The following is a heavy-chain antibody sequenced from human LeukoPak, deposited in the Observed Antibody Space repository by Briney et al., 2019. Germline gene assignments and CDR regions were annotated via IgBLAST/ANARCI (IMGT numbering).Heavy chain of an antibody. V-gene: IGHV4-4*07. D-gene: IGHD2-15*01. CDR2: IYTSGST. CDR3: ARDLEDCSGGSCYRPGVDKNAFDI. J-gene: IGHJ3*02. Sequence: SETLSLTCTVSGGSISSYYWSWIRQPAGKGLEWIGRIYTSGSTNYNPSLKSRVTMYVDTSKNQFSLKLSSVTAADTAVYYCARDLEDCSGGSCYRPGVDKNAFDIWGQGTMVTVSS. CDR1: GGSISSYY.